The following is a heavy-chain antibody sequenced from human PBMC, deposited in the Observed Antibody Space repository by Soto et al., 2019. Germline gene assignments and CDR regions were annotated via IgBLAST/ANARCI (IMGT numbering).Heavy chain of an antibody. CDR1: GGSFSGYY. V-gene: IGHV4-34*01. D-gene: IGHD2-15*01. Sequence: QVQLQQWGAGLLKPSETLSLTCAVYGGSFSGYYWSWIRQPPGKGLEWIGEINHSGSTNYNPSLKSRVTISVDTSKNQFSLKLSSVTAADTSVYYCARGGVGRVLYYFDSWGQGTLVTVSS. J-gene: IGHJ4*02. CDR2: INHSGST. CDR3: ARGGVGRVLYYFDS.